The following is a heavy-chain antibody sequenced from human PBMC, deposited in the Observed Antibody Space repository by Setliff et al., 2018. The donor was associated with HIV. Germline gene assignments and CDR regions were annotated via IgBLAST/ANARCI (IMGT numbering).Heavy chain of an antibody. D-gene: IGHD1-26*01. J-gene: IGHJ4*02. V-gene: IGHV3-30*02. CDR2: IRNDGSDK. CDR1: GFTFSSYG. CDR3: ARDRYSGSSTDY. Sequence: GGSLRLSCAASGFTFSSYGLHWVRQAPGKGLEWVAFIRNDGSDKHYVESVKGRFTISRDNSKKTLYLQMNSLRVEDTAVYYCARDRYSGSSTDYWGQGTLVTAPQ.